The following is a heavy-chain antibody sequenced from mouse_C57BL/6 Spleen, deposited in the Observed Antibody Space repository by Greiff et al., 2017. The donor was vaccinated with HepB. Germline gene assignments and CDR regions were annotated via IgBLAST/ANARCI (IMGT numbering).Heavy chain of an antibody. J-gene: IGHJ3*01. D-gene: IGHD2-3*01. V-gene: IGHV1-20*01. CDR2: INPYNGDT. CDR3: ARDGYYLFAY. CDR1: GYSFTGYF. Sequence: EVQLVESGPELVKPGDSVKISCKASGYSFTGYFMNWVMQSHGKSLEWIERINPYNGDTFYNQKFKGKATLTVDKSSSTAHMGLRSLTSEDSAVYYCARDGYYLFAYWGQGTLVTVSA.